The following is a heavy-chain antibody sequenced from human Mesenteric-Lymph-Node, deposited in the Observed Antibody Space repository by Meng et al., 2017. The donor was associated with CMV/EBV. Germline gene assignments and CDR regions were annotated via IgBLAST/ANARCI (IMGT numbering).Heavy chain of an antibody. J-gene: IGHJ4*02. D-gene: IGHD1-26*01. CDR1: GASISSGGYY. CDR3: ARGHPVYSGSYFSQ. Sequence: SGASISSGGYYWSWIRQHPGKGLEWIGYIYYRGSTYYNPSLKSRVSISVDTSENQFSLKLSSVTAADTAVYYCARGHPVYSGSYFSQWGQGTLVTVSS. V-gene: IGHV4-31*02. CDR2: IYYRGST.